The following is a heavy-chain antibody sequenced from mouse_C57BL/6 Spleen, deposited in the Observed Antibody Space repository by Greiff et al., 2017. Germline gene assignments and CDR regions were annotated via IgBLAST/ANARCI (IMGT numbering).Heavy chain of an antibody. CDR1: GYTFTDYN. Sequence: DVQLQESGPELVKPGASVKIPCKASGYTFTDYNMDWVKQSHGKSLEWIGAINPNNGGTIYNQKFKGKATLTVDKSSSTAYMELRSLTSEDTAVYYCARCSGYGVLFAYGGQGTLVTVSA. CDR3: ARCSGYGVLFAY. J-gene: IGHJ3*01. D-gene: IGHD3-2*02. CDR2: INPNNGGT. V-gene: IGHV1-18*01.